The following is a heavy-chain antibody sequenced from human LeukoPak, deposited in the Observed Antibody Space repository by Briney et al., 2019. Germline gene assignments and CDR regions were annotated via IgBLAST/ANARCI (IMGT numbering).Heavy chain of an antibody. Sequence: GGSLRLSCAASGFTVSSNYMSWVRQAPGKGLEWVSVIYSGGSTYYADSVKGRFTISRDNSKNTLYLQMNSLRAEDTAVYYCASNSGYDLDYYYMDVWGKVTTVTVSS. J-gene: IGHJ6*03. V-gene: IGHV3-53*01. CDR2: IYSGGST. CDR3: ASNSGYDLDYYYMDV. D-gene: IGHD5-12*01. CDR1: GFTVSSNY.